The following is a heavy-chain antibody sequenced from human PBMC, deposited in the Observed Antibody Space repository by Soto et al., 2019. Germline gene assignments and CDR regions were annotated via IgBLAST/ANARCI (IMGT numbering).Heavy chain of an antibody. J-gene: IGHJ4*02. D-gene: IGHD5-18*01. CDR1: GFTVSSNY. CDR3: ARDVDTAMVFFH. CDR2: IYSGGST. V-gene: IGHV3-66*01. Sequence: PGGSLRLSCAASGFTVSSNYMSWVRQAPGKGLEWVSVIYSGGSTYYADSVKGRFTISRDNSKNTLYLQMNSLRAEDTAVYYCARDVDTAMVFFHWGQGTLVTVSS.